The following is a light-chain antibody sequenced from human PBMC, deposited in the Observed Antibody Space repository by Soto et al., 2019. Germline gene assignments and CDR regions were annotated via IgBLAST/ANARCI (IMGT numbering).Light chain of an antibody. CDR3: QQNGSSPT. Sequence: EIVWTQSPGTLSLSPGERATLSCRSSQSVSSSYLAWYQQKPGQAPRLLIYDASSRAIGIPDRFSGGGSGTDFSLTLSILVTEAFAVYYCQQNGSSPTFGQGTKVEIK. J-gene: IGKJ1*01. CDR2: DAS. CDR1: QSVSSSY. V-gene: IGKV3-20*01.